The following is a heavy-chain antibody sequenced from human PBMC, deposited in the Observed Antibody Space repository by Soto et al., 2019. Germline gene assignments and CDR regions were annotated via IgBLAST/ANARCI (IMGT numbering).Heavy chain of an antibody. CDR2: INHSGST. D-gene: IGHD4-4*01. CDR3: ARGITVTGPFSSFDY. CDR1: GGPFSGYY. V-gene: IGHV4-34*01. J-gene: IGHJ4*02. Sequence: SETLSLTCAVYGGPFSGYYWSWIRQSPGKGLEWIGEINHSGSTNYNPTLKSRVAISVDTSKNQFSLTLSSVTAADTAVYYCARGITVTGPFSSFDYWGQGTLVTVSS.